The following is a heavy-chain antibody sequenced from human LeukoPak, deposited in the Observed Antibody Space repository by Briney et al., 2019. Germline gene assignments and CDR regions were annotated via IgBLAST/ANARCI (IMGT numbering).Heavy chain of an antibody. CDR3: ARDDYGGNLD. CDR2: ISYTGETI. Sequence: KPGGSLRLSCTASGFTFSDYYVSWIRQAPGEGLEWVSYISYTGETIYYADSVEGRFTLSRDNAKNSLYLQMNSLRAEDTAVYYCARDDYGGNLDWGQGTLVTVSS. J-gene: IGHJ4*02. V-gene: IGHV3-11*04. CDR1: GFTFSDYY. D-gene: IGHD4-23*01.